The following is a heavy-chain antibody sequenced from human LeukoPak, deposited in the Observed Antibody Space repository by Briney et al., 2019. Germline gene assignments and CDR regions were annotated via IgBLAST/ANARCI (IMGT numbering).Heavy chain of an antibody. CDR2: IYTSGST. Sequence: SETLSLTCTVSGGSISSGSYYWSWIRQPAGKGLEWIGRIYTSGSTNYNPSLKSRVTISVDTSKNQFSLKLSSVTAADTAVYYCAREGLGYYDSSGYCDYWGQGTLVTVSS. CDR3: AREGLGYYDSSGYCDY. V-gene: IGHV4-61*02. CDR1: GGSISSGSYY. D-gene: IGHD3-22*01. J-gene: IGHJ4*02.